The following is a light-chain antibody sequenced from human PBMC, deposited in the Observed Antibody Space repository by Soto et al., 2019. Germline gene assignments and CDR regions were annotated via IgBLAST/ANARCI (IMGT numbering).Light chain of an antibody. J-gene: IGLJ2*01. V-gene: IGLV1-44*01. Sequence: QSVLTQPPSASGTPGQRVTISCSGSSSNIGSNTVNWYQQLPGTAPKLLIYSNNHRPSGVPDRFSGSKSGTSASLARSGLQSEDEADYYCAAWDESLNGVVFGGGTKVTVL. CDR2: SNN. CDR1: SSNIGSNT. CDR3: AAWDESLNGVV.